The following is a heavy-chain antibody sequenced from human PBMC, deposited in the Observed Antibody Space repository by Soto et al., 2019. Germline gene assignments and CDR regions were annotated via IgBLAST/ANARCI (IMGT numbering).Heavy chain of an antibody. CDR1: GYSFTSYW. CDR3: AKRQQLVRYQYGLDV. CDR2: IYPGDSDT. D-gene: IGHD6-13*01. J-gene: IGHJ6*02. Sequence: GESLKISCKGSGYSFTSYWIGWVRQMPGKGLEWMGIIYPGDSDTRYSPSFQGQVTISADNSKNTLYLQMNSLRAEDTAVYYCAKRQQLVRYQYGLDVWGQGTTVTVSS. V-gene: IGHV5-51*01.